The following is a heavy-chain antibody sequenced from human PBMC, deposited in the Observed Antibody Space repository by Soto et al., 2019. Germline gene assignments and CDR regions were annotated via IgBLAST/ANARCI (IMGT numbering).Heavy chain of an antibody. CDR3: AKDIGRYTYGACEY. CDR1: GFTFSSYG. CDR2: IAYDGSNK. D-gene: IGHD5-18*01. Sequence: QVQLVESGGAVVQPGKSLRLSCAASGFTFSSYGMYWVRQAPGKGLEWVAAIAYDGSNKYHADSVKGRFTISRDNSKKTLYLQMTSLRVEDTAVYYCAKDIGRYTYGACEYWGQGDLVTVSS. J-gene: IGHJ4*02. V-gene: IGHV3-30*18.